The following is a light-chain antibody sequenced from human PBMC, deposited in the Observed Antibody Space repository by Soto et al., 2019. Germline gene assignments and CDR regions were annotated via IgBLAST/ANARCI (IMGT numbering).Light chain of an antibody. Sequence: QSVLTPPASVSGSPGQSITISCTGTSSDVGGYVSWYQQHPGKATKLMIYEVSNRPSGVSNRFSGSKSGNTASLTISGLQAEDEADYYCSSFTFSTTVIFGGGTKVTVL. CDR1: SSDVGGY. CDR3: SSFTFSTTVI. J-gene: IGLJ2*01. CDR2: EVS. V-gene: IGLV2-14*01.